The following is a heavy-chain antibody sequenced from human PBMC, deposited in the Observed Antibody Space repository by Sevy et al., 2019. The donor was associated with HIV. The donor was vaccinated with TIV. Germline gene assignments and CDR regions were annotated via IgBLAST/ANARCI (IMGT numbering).Heavy chain of an antibody. V-gene: IGHV1-8*01. CDR2: MSPNTGAT. CDR1: GYTFTTYD. D-gene: IGHD3-3*01. Sequence: ASVKVSCAAFGYTFTTYDINWVRQPPGQGLEWMGWMSPNTGATGFAQKFQGRVTLTRNKSITTAYMELSSLTYEDTAIYYCARGGNGDFWSYEYYYYGMDVWGQRTTVTVSS. CDR3: ARGGNGDFWSYEYYYYGMDV. J-gene: IGHJ6*02.